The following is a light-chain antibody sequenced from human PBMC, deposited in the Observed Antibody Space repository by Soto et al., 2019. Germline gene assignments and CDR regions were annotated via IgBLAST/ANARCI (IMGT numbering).Light chain of an antibody. Sequence: APTEPGAVSWSPGLSITIPYNRNSNDVGSYNLVSWYQQHPGEAPKLMIYGGTKRPSGVSNRFSGSKSGNTASLTISGLQAEDGADYYCCSYAGITTYYVFGTGTKVTVL. V-gene: IGLV2-23*01. CDR2: GGT. CDR3: CSYAGITTYYV. CDR1: SNDVGSYNL. J-gene: IGLJ1*01.